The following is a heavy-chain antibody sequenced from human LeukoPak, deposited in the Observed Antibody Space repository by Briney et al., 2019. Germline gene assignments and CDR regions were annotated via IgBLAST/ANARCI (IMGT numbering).Heavy chain of an antibody. CDR1: GYTFTNYG. V-gene: IGHV1-18*01. J-gene: IGHJ4*02. Sequence: ASVNVSFKACGYTFTNYGISWVRQAPGQGREGMGWISGNNGNTNYAQKLQGRVTMTTDTSTSTAYMELRSLRSDDTAVYYCARAPGYDFWSGSGYFDYWGQGTLVTVSS. D-gene: IGHD3-3*01. CDR2: ISGNNGNT. CDR3: ARAPGYDFWSGSGYFDY.